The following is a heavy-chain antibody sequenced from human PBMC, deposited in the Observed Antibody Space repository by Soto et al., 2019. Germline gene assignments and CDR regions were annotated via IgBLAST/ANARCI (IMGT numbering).Heavy chain of an antibody. CDR1: GFTFSSYD. D-gene: IGHD2-8*01. J-gene: IGHJ6*03. CDR3: ARVRMITHIYNCTNGVCYRVDYYYYYYMDV. V-gene: IGHV3-13*01. Sequence: GGSLRLSCAASGFTFSSYDMHWVRQATGKGLEWVSAIGTAGDTYYPGYVKGRFTITRESAKNSLYLQMNSLSAADTAVYYCARVRMITHIYNCTNGVCYRVDYYYYYYMDVWGKGTTVTVSS. CDR2: IGTAGDT.